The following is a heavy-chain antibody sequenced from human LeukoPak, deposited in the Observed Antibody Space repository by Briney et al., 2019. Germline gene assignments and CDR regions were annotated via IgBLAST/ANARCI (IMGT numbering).Heavy chain of an antibody. J-gene: IGHJ5*02. D-gene: IGHD6-19*01. V-gene: IGHV1-24*01. CDR2: FDPEDGET. CDR1: GYTLTEFS. CDR3: ARESSGWYYNWFDP. Sequence: GASVKVSCKVSGYTLTEFSMHWVRQAPGKGLEWMGGFDPEDGETIYAQELQGRVTMTKDTSTDTAYMELGSLRSEDTAVYYCARESSGWYYNWFDPWGQGTLVTVSS.